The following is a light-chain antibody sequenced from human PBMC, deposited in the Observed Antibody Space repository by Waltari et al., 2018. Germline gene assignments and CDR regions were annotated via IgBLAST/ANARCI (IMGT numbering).Light chain of an antibody. CDR1: RSNIWTNS. CDR3: GTWDSSLSGAV. V-gene: IGLV1-51*02. CDR2: ENT. J-gene: IGLJ7*01. Sequence: QSVLTQPPSVSAAPGQRVTISRPGGRSNIWTNSASSYRQFPGTAPKLLIYENTERPSGIPGRFSGSKSGTSATLDITGLQAGDEADYYCGTWDSSLSGAVFGGGTHLTVL.